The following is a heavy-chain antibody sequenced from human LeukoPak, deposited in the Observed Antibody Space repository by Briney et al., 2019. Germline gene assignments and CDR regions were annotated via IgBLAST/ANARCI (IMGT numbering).Heavy chain of an antibody. J-gene: IGHJ4*02. D-gene: IGHD3-22*01. V-gene: IGHV4-39*01. Sequence: SETLSLTCTVSGDSISSSNYYWDWIRHPPGKGLEWIGSIYYSGSTYYNPSLKSRVTISVDTSNNQFSLKLSSVTAADTALYYCARRSGGYYSSLDYWGQGTLVTVSS. CDR3: ARRSGGYYSSLDY. CDR2: IYYSGST. CDR1: GDSISSSNYY.